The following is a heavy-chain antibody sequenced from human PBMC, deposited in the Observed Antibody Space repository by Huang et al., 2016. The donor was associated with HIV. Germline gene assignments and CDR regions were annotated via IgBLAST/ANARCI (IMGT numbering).Heavy chain of an antibody. J-gene: IGHJ4*02. CDR3: ARVRMPTDGYYPTHTFDL. D-gene: IGHD5-18*01. CDR1: GGSLSGFY. CDR2: LNHSGST. V-gene: IGHV4-34*01. Sequence: QVQLQQWGAGLLKPSETLSLTCGVDGGSLSGFYWSWIRQPPGKGLEWIGALNHSGSTNYNPSRKTRVIMSPDTSKNQFSLRLTSVTAADTAVYFCARVRMPTDGYYPTHTFDLWGRGALVTVSS.